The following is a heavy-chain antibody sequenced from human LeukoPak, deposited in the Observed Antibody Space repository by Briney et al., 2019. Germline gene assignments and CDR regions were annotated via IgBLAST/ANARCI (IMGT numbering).Heavy chain of an antibody. J-gene: IGHJ6*02. Sequence: GGSLRLSCPPSGFTFSTYWMSWVRQAPGKGLEWLANIKEDGTGKNHVDSVKGRFTISRDNDKNSLYLQMNGLRAEDTAVYYCAREIPQQLVAMDVWGQGTTVTVSS. V-gene: IGHV3-7*04. CDR2: IKEDGTGK. CDR3: AREIPQQLVAMDV. CDR1: GFTFSTYW. D-gene: IGHD6-13*01.